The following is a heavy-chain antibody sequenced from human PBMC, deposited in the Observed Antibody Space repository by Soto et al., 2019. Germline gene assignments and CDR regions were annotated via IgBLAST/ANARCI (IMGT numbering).Heavy chain of an antibody. CDR3: ARSAPFEIYAITPVEF. V-gene: IGHV1-18*01. CDR2: ISANNGKT. CDR1: GYTFTTFG. D-gene: IGHD2-8*01. Sequence: QVRLVQSGPEVKKPGASVKVSCKASGYTFTTFGISWVRQAPGQGLEWVGWISANNGKTKYSQKFQGRVSLTTATPASTYYKELRSMRSDDTAVYYWARSAPFEIYAITPVEFWGQGTLVTVSS. J-gene: IGHJ4*02.